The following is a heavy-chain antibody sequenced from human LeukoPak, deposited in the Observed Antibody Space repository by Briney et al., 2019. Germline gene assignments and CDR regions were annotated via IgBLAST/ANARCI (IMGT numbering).Heavy chain of an antibody. J-gene: IGHJ5*02. CDR3: AKDRDTAMVTNWFDP. CDR2: ISGSGGST. D-gene: IGHD5-18*01. CDR1: GFTFSSYA. Sequence: GGSLRLSCAASGFTFSSYAMSWVRQAPGKGLEWVSAISGSGGSTYYADSVKGRFTISRDNSKNTLYLQMNSLRAEDRAVYYCAKDRDTAMVTNWFDPWGQGTLVTVSS. V-gene: IGHV3-23*01.